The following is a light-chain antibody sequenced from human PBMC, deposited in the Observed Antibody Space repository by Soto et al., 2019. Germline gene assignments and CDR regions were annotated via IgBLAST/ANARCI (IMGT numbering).Light chain of an antibody. CDR3: QLYDSYLIT. Sequence: SVGASVTINCRASQGLSSWLAWYQQKPEEAPKSLIYAASRLESGVPSRFSVSGSGTDLAYAFGSVQPEDLLTYYSQLYDSYLITFGEGTRLEIK. CDR2: AAS. J-gene: IGKJ5*01. CDR1: QGLSSW. V-gene: IGKV1D-16*01.